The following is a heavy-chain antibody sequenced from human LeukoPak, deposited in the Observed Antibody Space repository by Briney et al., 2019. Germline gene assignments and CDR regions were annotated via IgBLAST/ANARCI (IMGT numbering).Heavy chain of an antibody. CDR2: INHSGTT. J-gene: IGHJ3*02. CDR1: DETFGAYF. Sequence: SETLSLTCSVDDETFGAYFWSWIRQSPGKGLEWIGEINHSGTTNYNPSLKSRVTISIDTSKKQFYLKLTSVTAADTAVYYCARARYYDSSGISAFDIWGQGTMVTVSS. D-gene: IGHD3-22*01. CDR3: ARARYYDSSGISAFDI. V-gene: IGHV4-34*01.